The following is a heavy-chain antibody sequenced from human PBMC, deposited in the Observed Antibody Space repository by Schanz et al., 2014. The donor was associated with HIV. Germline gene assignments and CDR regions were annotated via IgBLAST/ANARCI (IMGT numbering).Heavy chain of an antibody. D-gene: IGHD3-10*01. CDR2: ISSSSRTI. V-gene: IGHV3-48*01. J-gene: IGHJ4*02. CDR1: GFTFSSYS. Sequence: EVQLVESGGGLVQPGGSLRLSCAASGFTFSSYSMNWVRQAPGKGLEWVSYISSSSRTIYYAASVKGRFTISRDNAKNSLYLQMNSLRAEDTAVYYCAKGQRGMVRGDNDCWGQGTLVIVSS. CDR3: AKGQRGMVRGDNDC.